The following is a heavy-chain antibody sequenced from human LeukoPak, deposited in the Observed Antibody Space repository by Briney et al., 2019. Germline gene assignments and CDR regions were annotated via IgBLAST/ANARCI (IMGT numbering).Heavy chain of an antibody. J-gene: IGHJ5*02. D-gene: IGHD2-15*01. Sequence: SETLSLTCTVSGGSISSYYWSWIRQPPGKGLERIGYIYYSGSTNYNPSLKSRVTISVDTSKNQFSLKLSSVTAADTAVYYCARGGWWFDPWGQGTLVTVSS. CDR2: IYYSGST. V-gene: IGHV4-59*01. CDR1: GGSISSYY. CDR3: ARGGWWFDP.